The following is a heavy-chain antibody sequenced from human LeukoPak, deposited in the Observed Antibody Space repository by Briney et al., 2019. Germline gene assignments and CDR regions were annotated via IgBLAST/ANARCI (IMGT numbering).Heavy chain of an antibody. Sequence: PGGSLRLSCAASGFTFSSYAMSWVRQAPGKGLEWVSAISGSGGSTYYADSVKGRFTISRDNSKNTLYLQMNSLGAEDTAVYYCAKDGRREWFGELISFFDYWGQGTLVTVSS. V-gene: IGHV3-23*01. CDR3: AKDGRREWFGELISFFDY. D-gene: IGHD3-10*01. J-gene: IGHJ4*02. CDR2: ISGSGGST. CDR1: GFTFSSYA.